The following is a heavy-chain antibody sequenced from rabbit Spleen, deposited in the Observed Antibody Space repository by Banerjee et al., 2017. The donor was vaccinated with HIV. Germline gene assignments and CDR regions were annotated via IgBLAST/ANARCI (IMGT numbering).Heavy chain of an antibody. D-gene: IGHD8-1*01. CDR1: GVSFNDKDV. J-gene: IGHJ6*01. Sequence: QSLEESGGDMVKPGASLTLTCKASGVSFNDKDVMCWVRQAPGKGLEWITCINMVTGKSVYASWAKGRFIMSRTSSTTVTLRMTSLTAADRATYFCARDAGTSFSTYGMDLWGPGTLVTVS. CDR2: INMVTGKS. V-gene: IGHV1S40*01. CDR3: ARDAGTSFSTYGMDL.